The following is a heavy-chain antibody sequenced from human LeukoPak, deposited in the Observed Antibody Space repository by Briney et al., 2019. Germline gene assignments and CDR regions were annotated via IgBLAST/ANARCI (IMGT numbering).Heavy chain of an antibody. D-gene: IGHD3-16*02. CDR3: ARRGYTSAWDF. CDR1: GFTFSSFA. CDR2: VSASSTTTI. V-gene: IGHV3-48*02. J-gene: IGHJ4*02. Sequence: GGSLRLSCAASGFTFSSFAMNWFRQAPGKGLEWPSYVSASSTTTIYYADSVKGRFTISRDNAKNSLYLQMHSLRDEDTAVYYCARRGYTSAWDFWGQGTLVTVSS.